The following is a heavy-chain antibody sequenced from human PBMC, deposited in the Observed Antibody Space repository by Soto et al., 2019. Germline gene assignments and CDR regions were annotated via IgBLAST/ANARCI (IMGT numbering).Heavy chain of an antibody. D-gene: IGHD1-26*01. Sequence: SETLSLTGGVYVWSFRFYYVSWIRQPPVKGLEWIGEINHSGSTNYNPSLKSRVTISVDTSKNQFSLKLTSVTAADTAVYYCARVRGGGPFDDWGQGTLVTLSS. CDR1: VWSFRFYY. J-gene: IGHJ4*02. CDR2: INHSGST. CDR3: ARVRGGGPFDD. V-gene: IGHV4-34*01.